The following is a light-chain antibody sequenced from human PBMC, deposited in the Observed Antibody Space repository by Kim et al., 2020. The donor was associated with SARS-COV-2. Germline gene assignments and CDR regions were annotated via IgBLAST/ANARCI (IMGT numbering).Light chain of an antibody. Sequence: QSALTQPASVSGSPGQSITISCTGTSSDVGGYNYVSWYQQHPGKAPKLMIYDVSNRPSGVSNRLSGSKSGNTASLTISGLQAEDEADYYCSSYTSSSTLPVFGGGTKVTVL. CDR2: DVS. V-gene: IGLV2-14*03. J-gene: IGLJ2*01. CDR1: SSDVGGYNY. CDR3: SSYTSSSTLPV.